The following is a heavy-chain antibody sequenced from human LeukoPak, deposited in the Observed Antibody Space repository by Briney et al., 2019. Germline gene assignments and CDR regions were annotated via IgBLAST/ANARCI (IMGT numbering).Heavy chain of an antibody. CDR3: ARVSLYDSSGTHFDY. J-gene: IGHJ4*02. CDR2: IIPIFGTA. Sequence: GASVKVSCKASGGTFSSHAISWVRQAPGQGLEWMGGIIPIFGTAKYAQKFQGRVTMTRDTSTSTVYMELSSLRSEDTAVYYCARVSLYDSSGTHFDYWGQGTLVTVSS. CDR1: GGTFSSHA. D-gene: IGHD3-22*01. V-gene: IGHV1-69*05.